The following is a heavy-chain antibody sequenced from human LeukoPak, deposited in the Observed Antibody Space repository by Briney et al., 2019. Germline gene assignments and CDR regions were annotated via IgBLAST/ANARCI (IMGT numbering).Heavy chain of an antibody. J-gene: IGHJ4*02. Sequence: GGSLRLSCAASGFTFSTYGMHWVRQAPGKGLEWVAFIGHDATKIYYADSVQGRFTISRDNSKNTLYLEMNSLSGEDTALYYCSKDHVTWGNRYFDHWGQGTLGTVSS. CDR1: GFTFSTYG. CDR2: IGHDATKI. CDR3: SKDHVTWGNRYFDH. V-gene: IGHV3-30*02. D-gene: IGHD3-16*01.